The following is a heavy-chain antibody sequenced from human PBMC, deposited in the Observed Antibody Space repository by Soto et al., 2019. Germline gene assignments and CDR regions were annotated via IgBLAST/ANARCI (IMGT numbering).Heavy chain of an antibody. CDR1: GFTFSNAW. CDR3: TLVVTDAFDI. Sequence: XVSLLLSCAASGFTFSNAWMSWVRQAPGKGLEWVGRIKSKTDGGTTDYAAPVKGRFTISRDDSKNTLYLQMNSLKTEDTAVYYCTLVVTDAFDIWGQGTMVTVSS. CDR2: IKSKTDGGTT. J-gene: IGHJ3*02. D-gene: IGHD3-22*01. V-gene: IGHV3-15*01.